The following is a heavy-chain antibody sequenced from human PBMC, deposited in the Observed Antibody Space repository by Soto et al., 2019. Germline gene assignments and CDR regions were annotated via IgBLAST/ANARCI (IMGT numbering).Heavy chain of an antibody. J-gene: IGHJ4*02. V-gene: IGHV3-9*01. D-gene: IGHD4-4*01. CDR3: AKEKVYSNYQYYFDS. CDR1: GFTFENYA. Sequence: EVQLVESGGGLVQPGRSLRLSCAASGFTFENYAMHWVRLGSGKGLEWVSGISWHSGTIGYADSVRGRFTISRDNAKNSLYLQMNSLRPEDTALYYCAKEKVYSNYQYYFDSWGQGTLVTVSS. CDR2: ISWHSGTI.